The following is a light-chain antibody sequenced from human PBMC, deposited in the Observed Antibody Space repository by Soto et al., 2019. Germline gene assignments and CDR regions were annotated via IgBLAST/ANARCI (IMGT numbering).Light chain of an antibody. CDR1: SGDVGSYNL. CDR2: EVT. J-gene: IGLJ1*01. CDR3: CSYAGNSEV. V-gene: IGLV2-23*02. Sequence: QSALTQPASVSGSPGQSITIPCTGTSGDVGSYNLVSWYQQHPGKAPKLLIYEVTERTSGVSNRFSGYKSGSTGSLTISGLQHDDEADYYCCSYAGNSEVFGTGTKVTVL.